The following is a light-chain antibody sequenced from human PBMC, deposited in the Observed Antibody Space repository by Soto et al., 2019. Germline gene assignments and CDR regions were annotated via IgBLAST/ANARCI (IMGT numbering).Light chain of an antibody. CDR2: WAS. Sequence: DIVMTQSPDSLAVSLGERATINCKSSQSVLYSSNNKNYLAWYQQKPGQPPKLLISWASTRESGVPDRFSGSGCGTDFTLTISSLQEEDVAVYYCQQYYGSPPRTFGQGTKVEIK. V-gene: IGKV4-1*01. CDR3: QQYYGSPPRT. J-gene: IGKJ1*01. CDR1: QSVLYSSNNKNY.